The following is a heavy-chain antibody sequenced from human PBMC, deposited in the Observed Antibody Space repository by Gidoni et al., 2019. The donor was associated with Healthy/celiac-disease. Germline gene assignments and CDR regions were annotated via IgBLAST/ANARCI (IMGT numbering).Heavy chain of an antibody. CDR2: ISSSSSYI. CDR3: ATLLMVRVGVDY. V-gene: IGHV3-21*01. D-gene: IGHD3-10*01. J-gene: IGHJ4*02. CDR1: GCTFSSYS. Sequence: EAQLVEYGGGLVKPGGSLRLSWAACGCTFSSYSMNWVRQAQGKGLEWVSSISSSSSYIYYADSVKGRFTISRDNAKNSLYLQMNSLRAEDTAVYYCATLLMVRVGVDYWGQGTLVTVSS.